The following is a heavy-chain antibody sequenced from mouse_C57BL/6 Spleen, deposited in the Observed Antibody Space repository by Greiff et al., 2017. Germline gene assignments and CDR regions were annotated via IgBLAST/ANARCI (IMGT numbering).Heavy chain of an antibody. Sequence: QVQLQQSGPELVKPGASVKISCKASGYAFSSSWMNWVKQRPGKGLEWIGRIYPEDGDTNSNGKFKGKATLTADKSSSTAYMQLSSLTSEDSAVYCCATGAQAKDYWGQGTTLTVSS. CDR1: GYAFSSSW. J-gene: IGHJ2*01. D-gene: IGHD3-2*02. CDR2: IYPEDGDT. V-gene: IGHV1-82*01. CDR3: ATGAQAKDY.